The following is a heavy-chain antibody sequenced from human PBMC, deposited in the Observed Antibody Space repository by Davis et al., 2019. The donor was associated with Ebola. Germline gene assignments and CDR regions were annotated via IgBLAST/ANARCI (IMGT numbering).Heavy chain of an antibody. J-gene: IGHJ6*02. CDR3: AKLLHFGELLGYAMDV. V-gene: IGHV3-30*04. CDR1: GFTFSSYA. Sequence: PGGSLRLSCAASGFTFSSYAMHWVRQAPGKGLEWVAVISYDGSNKYYADSVKGRFTISRDNSKNTLYLQMNSLRPEDTAVYYCAKLLHFGELLGYAMDVWGQGTTVTVSS. CDR2: ISYDGSNK. D-gene: IGHD3-10*01.